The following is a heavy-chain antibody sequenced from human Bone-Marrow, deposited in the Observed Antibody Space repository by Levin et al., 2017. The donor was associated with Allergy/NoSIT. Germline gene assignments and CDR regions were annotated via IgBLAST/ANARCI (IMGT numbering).Heavy chain of an antibody. V-gene: IGHV3-23*01. Sequence: QSGGSLRLSCAASGLTFTSYAMSWVRQAPGKGLDWVSSISVSGGDTYYADSVKGRFTVSRDNSKNTLYLQMNSLRAEDTAVYYCARYCITGTCSLDSYYGMDVWGQGTTVTVSS. CDR3: ARYCITGTCSLDSYYGMDV. CDR2: ISVSGGDT. CDR1: GLTFTSYA. J-gene: IGHJ6*02. D-gene: IGHD2-8*01.